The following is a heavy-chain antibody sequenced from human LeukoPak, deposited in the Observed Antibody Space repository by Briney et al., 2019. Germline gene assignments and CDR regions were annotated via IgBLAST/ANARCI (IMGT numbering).Heavy chain of an antibody. Sequence: ASVKVSCKVSGYTLTELSMHWVRQAPGKGLEWMGGFDPEDGETIYAQKFQGRVTMTEDTSTDTAYMELSSLRSEDTAVYYCATVAGASYDILTGYYFDYWGQGTLVTVSS. D-gene: IGHD3-9*01. J-gene: IGHJ4*02. CDR1: GYTLTELS. CDR3: ATVAGASYDILTGYYFDY. CDR2: FDPEDGET. V-gene: IGHV1-24*01.